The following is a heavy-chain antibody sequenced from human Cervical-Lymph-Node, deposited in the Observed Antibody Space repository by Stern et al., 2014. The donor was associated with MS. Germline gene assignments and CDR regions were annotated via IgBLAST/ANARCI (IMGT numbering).Heavy chain of an antibody. CDR1: GYTFTGYY. D-gene: IGHD3-9*01. CDR3: ARGTLRCFDWLPYCXXDV. V-gene: IGHV1-2*04. J-gene: IGHJ6*02. CDR2: INPNSGGT. Sequence: QVQLGQSGAEVKKPGASVKVSCKASGYTFTGYYMHWVRQAPGQGLEWMGWINPNSGGTNYAPKFQGWVTMTRYTSISTAYMDLSELRSSDTAVYYCARGTLRCFDWLPYCXXDVWGQGTTVTVSS.